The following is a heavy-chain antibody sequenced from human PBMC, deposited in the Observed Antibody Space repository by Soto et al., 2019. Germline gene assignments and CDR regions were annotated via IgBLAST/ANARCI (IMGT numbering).Heavy chain of an antibody. V-gene: IGHV3-30-3*01. CDR1: GFTFSSYA. J-gene: IGHJ4*02. CDR2: ISYDGSNK. D-gene: IGHD2-2*01. Sequence: QVQLVESGGGVVQPGRSLRLSCAASGFTFSSYAMHWVRQAPGKGLEWVAVISYDGSNKYYADSVKGRFTISRDNSKNTLYLQMNSLRAEDTAVYYCARGVSGLFWEPAAMLYFDYWGQGTLVTVSS. CDR3: ARGVSGLFWEPAAMLYFDY.